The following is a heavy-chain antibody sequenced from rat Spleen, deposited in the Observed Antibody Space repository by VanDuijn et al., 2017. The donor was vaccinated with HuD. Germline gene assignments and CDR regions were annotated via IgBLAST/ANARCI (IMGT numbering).Heavy chain of an antibody. D-gene: IGHD4-1*01. J-gene: IGHJ2*01. CDR1: GFSFSAYY. V-gene: IGHV5-29*01. Sequence: EVQLVESDGGLVQPGRSLKLSCAASGFSFSAYYMAWVRQAPSKGLEWVATISHDGRTIYYRDSVKGRFTISRDDAKRTLDLQMDSLRSEDTATYYCTTGLHWGQGVMVTVSS. CDR3: TTGLH. CDR2: ISHDGRTI.